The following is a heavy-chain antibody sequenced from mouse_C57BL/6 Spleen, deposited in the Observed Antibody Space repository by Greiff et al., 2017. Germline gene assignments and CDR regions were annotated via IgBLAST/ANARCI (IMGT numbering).Heavy chain of an antibody. CDR2: INPNNGGP. D-gene: IGHD4-1*01. CDR1: GYTFTDYY. J-gene: IGHJ3*01. V-gene: IGHV1-26*01. Sequence: EVQLQQSGPELVKPGASVKISCKASGYTFTDYYMNWVKQSHGKSLEWIGDINPNNGGPSYNQKFKGKATLTVDKSSSTAYMELRSLTSEDSAVYYCATGTGAYWGQGTLFTVSA. CDR3: ATGTGAY.